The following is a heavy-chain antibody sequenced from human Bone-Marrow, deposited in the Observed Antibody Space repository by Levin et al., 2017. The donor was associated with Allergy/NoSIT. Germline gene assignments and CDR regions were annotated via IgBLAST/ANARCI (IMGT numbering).Heavy chain of an antibody. J-gene: IGHJ1*01. Sequence: GESLKISCAASGFTFSVYGMNWVRQAPGKGLEWVSYITASDSSALYADSVKGRFTISRDNAKNSVYLQMNSLGDEDTAVYYCARGGSGGWSDQFFRNWGQGTLVTVSS. V-gene: IGHV3-48*02. CDR3: ARGGSGGWSDQFFRN. CDR2: ITASDSSA. D-gene: IGHD6-19*01. CDR1: GFTFSVYG.